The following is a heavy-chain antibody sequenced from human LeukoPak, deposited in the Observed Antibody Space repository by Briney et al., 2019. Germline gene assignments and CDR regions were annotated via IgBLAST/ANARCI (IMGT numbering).Heavy chain of an antibody. CDR2: IKEDGTGK. Sequence: GGSLRLSCAAPGFTFSRYWMSWVRQAPGKGLEWLANIKEDGTGKNHVDSVKGRFTISRDNAENSLYLQMNGLRGEDTAVYYCARHVDPALFADHYYYGMGVWGQGTTVTVSS. V-gene: IGHV3-7*05. CDR1: GFTFSRYW. J-gene: IGHJ6*02. D-gene: IGHD5-18*01. CDR3: ARHVDPALFADHYYYGMGV.